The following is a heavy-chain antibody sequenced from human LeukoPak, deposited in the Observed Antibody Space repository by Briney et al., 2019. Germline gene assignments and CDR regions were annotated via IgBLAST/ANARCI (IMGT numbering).Heavy chain of an antibody. D-gene: IGHD3-22*01. Sequence: ASVKVSCKASGYTFTGYYMHRVRQAPGQGLEWMGWINPNSGGTNYAQKFQGRVTMTRDTSISTAYMGLSRLRSDDTAVYYCARDRSPRGYYDSSGYQNWFDPWGQGTLVTVSS. CDR3: ARDRSPRGYYDSSGYQNWFDP. V-gene: IGHV1-2*02. CDR1: GYTFTGYY. CDR2: INPNSGGT. J-gene: IGHJ5*02.